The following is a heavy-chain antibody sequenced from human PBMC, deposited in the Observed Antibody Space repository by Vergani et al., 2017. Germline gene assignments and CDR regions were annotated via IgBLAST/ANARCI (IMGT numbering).Heavy chain of an antibody. CDR3: ARVPSPSGSGWGGGHAFDI. Sequence: EVQLVESGGGLVKPGGSLRLSCAASGFTFSSYSMNWVRQAPGKGLEWVASISSSSSYIYYADSVKGRFTISRDNAKNSLYLQRNSLRAEDTAVYYCARVPSPSGSGWGGGHAFDIWGQGTMVTVSS. CDR1: GFTFSSYS. D-gene: IGHD6-19*01. J-gene: IGHJ3*02. CDR2: ISSSSSYI. V-gene: IGHV3-21*01.